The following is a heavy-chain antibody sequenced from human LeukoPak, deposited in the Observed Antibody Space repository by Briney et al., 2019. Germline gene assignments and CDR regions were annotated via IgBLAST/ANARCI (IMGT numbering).Heavy chain of an antibody. J-gene: IGHJ4*02. CDR2: IRQDGSQK. CDR1: GFTFGTSW. Sequence: PGGSLRLSCAASGFTFGTSWMDWVRQAPGKGLEWVATIRQDGSQKYYVDSVKGRFTISRDNAKNSLYLQMNSLRAEDTAVYYCARESGSVTSEVDFDYWGQGTLVTVSS. CDR3: ARESGSVTSEVDFDY. D-gene: IGHD4-17*01. V-gene: IGHV3-7*01.